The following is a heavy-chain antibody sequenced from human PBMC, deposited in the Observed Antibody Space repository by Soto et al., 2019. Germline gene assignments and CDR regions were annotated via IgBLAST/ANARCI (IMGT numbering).Heavy chain of an antibody. CDR3: ARDPGYCSGGICYRYMDV. Sequence: PSETLSLTCTVSGGSISSSSYYMNWVRQAPGKGLEWVSVIHSGNSASYADSVMGRFTISRHNSKNMVYLQMNSLRAEDTAVYYCARDPGYCSGGICYRYMDVWGKGTTVTVSS. D-gene: IGHD2-15*01. V-gene: IGHV3-53*04. J-gene: IGHJ6*03. CDR2: IHSGNSA. CDR1: GGSISSSSYY.